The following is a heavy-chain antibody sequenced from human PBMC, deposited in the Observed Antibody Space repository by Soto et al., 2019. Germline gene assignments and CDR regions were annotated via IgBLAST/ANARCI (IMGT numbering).Heavy chain of an antibody. J-gene: IGHJ5*02. CDR2: IYYSGST. Sequence: SETLSLTCTVSGGSISSYYWSWIRQPPGKGLEWIGYIYYSGSTNYNPSLKSRVTISVDTSKNQFSLKPSSVTAADTAVYYCARGFWGPTTAAGDFNWFDPWGQGTLVTVSS. V-gene: IGHV4-59*01. D-gene: IGHD2-2*01. CDR1: GGSISSYY. CDR3: ARGFWGPTTAAGDFNWFDP.